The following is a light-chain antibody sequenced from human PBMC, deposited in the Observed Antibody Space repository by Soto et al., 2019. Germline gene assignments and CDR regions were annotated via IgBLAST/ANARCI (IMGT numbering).Light chain of an antibody. CDR1: QSISSW. V-gene: IGKV1-5*03. CDR2: RAP. Sequence: DIPMTQSPSTLSASVGDRVIITCRASQSISSWLAWYQQKPGKAPNLLIYRAPTLKSGIPSRFSGSGSGIEFTLTISSLQPDDFATYYCQQYDRASWTFGPGTKVEIK. J-gene: IGKJ1*01. CDR3: QQYDRASWT.